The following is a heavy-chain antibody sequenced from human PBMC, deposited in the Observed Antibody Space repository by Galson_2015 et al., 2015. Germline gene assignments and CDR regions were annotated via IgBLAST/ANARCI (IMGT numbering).Heavy chain of an antibody. J-gene: IGHJ4*02. D-gene: IGHD2-2*01. CDR1: GFTFRSYG. CDR2: ISYDGSNK. CDR3: ARDLTSGYYFDY. V-gene: IGHV3-30*03. Sequence: SLRLSCAASGFTFRSYGMHWVRQAPGKGLEWVAVISYDGSNKYNADSVKGRLTTSRDNSKNTLYLQMNSLRAEDTAVYYCARDLTSGYYFDYWGQGTLVTVSS.